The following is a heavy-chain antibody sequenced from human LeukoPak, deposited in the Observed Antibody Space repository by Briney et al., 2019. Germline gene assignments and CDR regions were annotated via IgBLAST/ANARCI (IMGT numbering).Heavy chain of an antibody. CDR2: IYYSGST. D-gene: IGHD6-13*01. J-gene: IGHJ4*02. Sequence: SETLSLTCTVSGGSISSSSYYWGWIRQPPGKGLEWIGSIYYSGSTYYNPSLKSRVTISVDTSKNQFSLKLSSVTAADTAVYYCTSSAAGTDVGGSFDYWGQGALVTVSS. V-gene: IGHV4-39*01. CDR1: GGSISSSSYY. CDR3: TSSAAGTDVGGSFDY.